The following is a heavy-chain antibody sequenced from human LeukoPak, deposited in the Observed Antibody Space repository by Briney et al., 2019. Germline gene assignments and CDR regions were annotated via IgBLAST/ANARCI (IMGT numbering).Heavy chain of an antibody. J-gene: IGHJ6*03. CDR1: GYTFTNYG. V-gene: IGHV1-18*01. D-gene: IGHD3-10*01. CDR3: ARRTYYYGSGSYNNNYYYYMDV. CDR2: ISVYNGDT. Sequence: ASVKVSCKASGYTFTNYGISWVRQAPGQGLEWMGGISVYNGDTNYAKKVQGRVTMTTDTSTSTAYMELRSLRSDDTAVYYCARRTYYYGSGSYNNNYYYYMDVWGKGTTVTVSS.